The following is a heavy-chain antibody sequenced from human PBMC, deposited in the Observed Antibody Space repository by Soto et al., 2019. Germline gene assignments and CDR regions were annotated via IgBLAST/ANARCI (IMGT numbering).Heavy chain of an antibody. D-gene: IGHD5-18*01. V-gene: IGHV3-53*04. CDR1: GLAFSTRY. J-gene: IGHJ6*03. CDR2: IYSGGST. CDR3: ARDRLLYAYYYYMEV. Sequence: GLAFSTRYMTWHRQATGKGLEWVSVIYSGGSTYYADSVKGRFTISRHNSKNTLYLQMNSLRAEDTAVYYCARDRLLYAYYYYMEVCGKGATVTVSS.